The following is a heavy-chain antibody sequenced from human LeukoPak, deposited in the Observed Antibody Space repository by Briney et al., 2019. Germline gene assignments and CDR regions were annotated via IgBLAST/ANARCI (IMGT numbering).Heavy chain of an antibody. Sequence: SETLSLTCAVYGGSFSGYYWSWIRQPPGKGLEWIGEINHSGSTNYNPSLKSRVTISVDTSKDQFSLKLSSVTAADTAVYYCARGTSWYRASPYYYYYYMDVWGKGTTVTVS. V-gene: IGHV4-34*01. J-gene: IGHJ6*03. CDR2: INHSGST. CDR1: GGSFSGYY. D-gene: IGHD6-13*01. CDR3: ARGTSWYRASPYYYYYYMDV.